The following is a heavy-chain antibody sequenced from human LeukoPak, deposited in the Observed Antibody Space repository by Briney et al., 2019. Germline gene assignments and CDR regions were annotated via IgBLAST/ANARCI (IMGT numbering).Heavy chain of an antibody. J-gene: IGHJ6*03. CDR3: ARDLNYMDV. CDR1: GFTVSSNY. V-gene: IGHV3-66*02. Sequence: PGGSLRLSCAASGFTVSSNYMSWVRQAPGKGLEWVSIIYSGDSTYYTDSVKGRFTISRDSSRNTLYLQMNSLRAEDTAVYYCARDLNYMDVWGKGTTVTVSS. CDR2: IYSGDST.